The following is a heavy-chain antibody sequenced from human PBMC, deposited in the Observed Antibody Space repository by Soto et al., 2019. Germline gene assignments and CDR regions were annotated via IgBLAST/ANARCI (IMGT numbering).Heavy chain of an antibody. CDR1: GGSFSGYY. Sequence: SETLSLTCAVYGGSFSGYYWSWIRQPPGKGLEWIGEINHSGSTNYNPSLKSRVTISVDTSKNQFSLKLSSVTAADTAVYYCARGMAIIVGALEYWGQGTLVTVSS. D-gene: IGHD1-26*01. V-gene: IGHV4-34*01. J-gene: IGHJ4*02. CDR3: ARGMAIIVGALEY. CDR2: INHSGST.